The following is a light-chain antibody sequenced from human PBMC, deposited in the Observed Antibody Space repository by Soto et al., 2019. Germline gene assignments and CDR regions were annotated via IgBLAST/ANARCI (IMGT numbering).Light chain of an antibody. Sequence: PGERATLSCRASQSVSSKYLGWYQQKPGQAPRLVLYGASSRATGIPDRFDGSGSGTDFTITISRLEPEDFAVYYCQQYGSRPWTFGQGTKVDIK. J-gene: IGKJ1*01. CDR1: QSVSSKY. CDR2: GAS. CDR3: QQYGSRPWT. V-gene: IGKV3-20*01.